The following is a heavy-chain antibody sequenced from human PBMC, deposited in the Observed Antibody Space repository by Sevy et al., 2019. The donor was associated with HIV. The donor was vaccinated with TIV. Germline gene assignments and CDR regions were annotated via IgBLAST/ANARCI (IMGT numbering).Heavy chain of an antibody. CDR3: AREGCTKPHDY. D-gene: IGHD2-8*01. Sequence: GGSLRLSCAASGFGFSIYNMSWVRQAPGKGLEWVSTLSFGCGKINYADSVKGRFTISRDNSKSSVYLQMNNMRVEDTAVYYCAREGCTKPHDYWGQGSLVTVSS. V-gene: IGHV3-23*01. CDR1: GFGFSIYN. J-gene: IGHJ4*02. CDR2: LSFGCGKI.